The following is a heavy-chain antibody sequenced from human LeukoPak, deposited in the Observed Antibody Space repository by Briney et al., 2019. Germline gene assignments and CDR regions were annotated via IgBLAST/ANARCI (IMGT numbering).Heavy chain of an antibody. D-gene: IGHD3-22*01. CDR2: IYYSGST. CDR1: GGSISSSSYY. Sequence: PSETLSLTCTVSGGSISSSSYYWGWIRQPPGKGLEWIGSIYYSGSTYYNPSLKSRVTISVDTSKNQFSLKLSSVTAADTAVYYCARDLSSGYYYTYYFDYWGQGTLVTVSS. CDR3: ARDLSSGYYYTYYFDY. J-gene: IGHJ4*02. V-gene: IGHV4-39*02.